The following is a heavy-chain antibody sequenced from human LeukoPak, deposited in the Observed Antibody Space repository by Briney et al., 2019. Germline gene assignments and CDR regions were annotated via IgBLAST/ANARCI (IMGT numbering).Heavy chain of an antibody. J-gene: IGHJ4*02. V-gene: IGHV3-33*01. CDR2: IWYDGSNK. Sequence: GGSLRLSCAASGFTFSSYGMHWVRQAPGKGLEWVAVIWYDGSNKYYADSVKGRFTISRDNSKNTLYLQMNSLRAEDTAVYYCARDTVIPYSQMGTTKYWGQGTLVTVSS. CDR3: ARDTVIPYSQMGTTKY. D-gene: IGHD1-26*01. CDR1: GFTFSSYG.